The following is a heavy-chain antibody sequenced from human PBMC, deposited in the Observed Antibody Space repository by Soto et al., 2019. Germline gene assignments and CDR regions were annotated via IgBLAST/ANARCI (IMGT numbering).Heavy chain of an antibody. V-gene: IGHV3-49*04. J-gene: IGHJ4*02. D-gene: IGHD2-21*01. CDR2: IRSKTYGGTT. Sequence: GSLRRSCTPSGFTFGDYAISWVRQAPGKGLEWVGFIRSKTYGGTTEYAASVKVRFTISRDDSKSIAYLQMNSLQTEDTAVYFCSRNVIANYWGQGTLVTVSS. CDR3: SRNVIANY. CDR1: GFTFGDYA.